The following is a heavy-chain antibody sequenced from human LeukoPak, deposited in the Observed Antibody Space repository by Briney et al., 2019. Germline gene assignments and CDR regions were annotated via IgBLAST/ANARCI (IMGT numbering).Heavy chain of an antibody. V-gene: IGHV3-23*01. J-gene: IGHJ4*02. Sequence: GGSLRLSCAASGFTFSSYAMSWVRQAPGKGLEWVSAISGSGGSTYYADTVKGRFTISRDNSKNTLYLQMNSLRAEDTAVYYCAKSQYSSSWYGSYWGQGTLVTVSS. D-gene: IGHD6-13*01. CDR3: AKSQYSSSWYGSY. CDR2: ISGSGGST. CDR1: GFTFSSYA.